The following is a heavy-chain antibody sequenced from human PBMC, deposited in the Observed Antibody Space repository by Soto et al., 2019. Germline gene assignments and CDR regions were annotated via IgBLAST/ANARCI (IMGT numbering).Heavy chain of an antibody. D-gene: IGHD5-12*01. Sequence: PGGSLRLSCAASGFTFSSYGMHWVRQAPGKGLEWVAVISYDGSNKYYADSVKGRFTISRDNSKNTLYLQMNSLRAEDTAVYYCVCATPLDGYNSTPFDYWGQGTLVTVSS. J-gene: IGHJ4*02. CDR2: ISYDGSNK. CDR1: GFTFSSYG. V-gene: IGHV3-30*03. CDR3: VCATPLDGYNSTPFDY.